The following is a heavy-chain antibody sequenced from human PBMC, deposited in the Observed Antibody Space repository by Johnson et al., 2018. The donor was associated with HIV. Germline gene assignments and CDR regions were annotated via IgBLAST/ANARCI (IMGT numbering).Heavy chain of an antibody. Sequence: VQLVESGGGLVQPGGSLRLSCAASGFTFSSYDMHWVRQATGKGLEWVSAIGPAGDTYYPGSVKGRFTISRENAKNSLYLQMNSLRVEDTAVYYFARDALLRFLEWFIWGQGTMVTVSS. CDR2: IGPAGDT. CDR1: GFTFSSYD. D-gene: IGHD3-3*01. J-gene: IGHJ3*02. V-gene: IGHV3-13*01. CDR3: ARDALLRFLEWFI.